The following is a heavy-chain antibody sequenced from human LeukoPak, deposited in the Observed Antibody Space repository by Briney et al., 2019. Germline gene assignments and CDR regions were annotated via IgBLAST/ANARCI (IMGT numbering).Heavy chain of an antibody. CDR3: ARGYRTGYMTIFAY. V-gene: IGHV1-2*02. D-gene: IGHD3/OR15-3a*01. CDR1: RGFLNGYY. CDR2: FNCDSGAT. J-gene: IGHJ4*02. Sequence: AAAKVSCEHSRGFLNGYYIQSVRHEPPERLEWTGSFNCDSGATTYSHASQGRVTTTRDRNTTTVYMELSKRSFDDTAVYYCARGYRTGYMTIFAYWGQGTLVTVSS.